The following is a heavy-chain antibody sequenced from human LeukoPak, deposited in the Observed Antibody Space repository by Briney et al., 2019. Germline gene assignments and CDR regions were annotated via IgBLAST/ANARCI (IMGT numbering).Heavy chain of an antibody. CDR3: ARIEMATKGVGY. Sequence: SETLSLTCVVSGGSINNNKWWSWVRQPPGKGLEWIGDVYYSGSTNYNPSLKSRVTMSVDKSKNQFSLKLNSVTAADTAVYYCARIEMATKGVGYWGQGTLVTVSS. J-gene: IGHJ4*02. CDR2: VYYSGST. V-gene: IGHV4-4*02. D-gene: IGHD5-24*01. CDR1: GGSINNNKW.